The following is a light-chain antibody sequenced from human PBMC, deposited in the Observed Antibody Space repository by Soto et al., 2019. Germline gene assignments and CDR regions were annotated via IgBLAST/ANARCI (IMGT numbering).Light chain of an antibody. Sequence: DIQMTQSPSSLSASVGDRVTITCRASQSISSYLNWYQQRPWKAPILLIFAASTLQSGVPSRFSGSGSGTDFTLTISSLQPEDFATYYCQQSYGPPPTVGPGTKVDIK. V-gene: IGKV1-39*01. CDR2: AAS. CDR1: QSISSY. J-gene: IGKJ3*01. CDR3: QQSYGPPPT.